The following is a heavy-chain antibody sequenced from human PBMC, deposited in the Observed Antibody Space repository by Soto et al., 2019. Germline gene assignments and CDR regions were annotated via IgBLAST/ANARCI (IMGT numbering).Heavy chain of an antibody. V-gene: IGHV3-23*01. CDR1: GFTFSSYA. D-gene: IGHD3-9*01. CDR3: ANDYDILTGADYYYYGMDV. J-gene: IGHJ6*02. CDR2: ISGSGGST. Sequence: GGSMRLSCAASGFTFSSYAMSWVRQAPGKGLEWVSAISGSGGSTYYADSVKGRFTISRDNSKNTLYLQMNSLRAEDTAVYYCANDYDILTGADYYYYGMDVWGQGTTVTVSS.